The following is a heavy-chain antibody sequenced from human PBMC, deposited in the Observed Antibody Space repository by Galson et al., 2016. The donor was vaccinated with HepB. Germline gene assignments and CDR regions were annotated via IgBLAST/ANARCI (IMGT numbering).Heavy chain of an antibody. CDR3: ARGYGGNYWHFDL. V-gene: IGHV3-30*04. CDR2: ISYDGSNK. D-gene: IGHD4-23*01. CDR1: GFTFSSYA. Sequence: SLRLSCAASGFTFSSYAMHWVRQAPGKGLEWVAVISYDGSNKYYAASVKGRFTISRDHPKNTLYLQMNSLRAEATAVYYCARGYGGNYWHFDLWGRGTLVTVSS. J-gene: IGHJ2*01.